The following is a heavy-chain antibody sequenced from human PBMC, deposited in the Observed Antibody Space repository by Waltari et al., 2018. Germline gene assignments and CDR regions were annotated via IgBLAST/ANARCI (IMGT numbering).Heavy chain of an antibody. CDR1: GFTFDDYA. D-gene: IGHD3-3*01. Sequence: EVQLVESGGGLVQPGRSLRLSCAASGFTFDDYAMHWVRQAPGKGLEWVSGISWNSGSIGYADSVKGRFTISRDNANNSLYLQMNILRAEDTALYYCAKDSGITIFGVVMIWGQGTLVTVSS. CDR3: AKDSGITIFGVVMI. J-gene: IGHJ4*02. V-gene: IGHV3-9*01. CDR2: ISWNSGSI.